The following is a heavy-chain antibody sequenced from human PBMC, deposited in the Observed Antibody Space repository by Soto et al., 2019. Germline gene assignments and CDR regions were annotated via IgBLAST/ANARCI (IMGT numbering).Heavy chain of an antibody. Sequence: SETLSLTCTVSGGSISSGDFYWIWIRQPPGRGLEWIGFNYSSGSTFYNPSLKSRLTISPDASKNQFSLKMSSVTAADTAVYYCARRSPRHFYAMDVWGQGTTVTV. CDR1: GGSISSGDFY. J-gene: IGHJ6*02. V-gene: IGHV4-30-4*01. CDR2: NYSSGST. CDR3: ARRSPRHFYAMDV.